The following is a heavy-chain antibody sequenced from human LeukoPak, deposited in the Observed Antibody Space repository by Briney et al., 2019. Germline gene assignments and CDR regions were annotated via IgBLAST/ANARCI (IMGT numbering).Heavy chain of an antibody. J-gene: IGHJ4*02. CDR2: VNPSDGGT. CDR3: AREFGIIALPGKAFDY. Sequence: ASVKVSCKVSGYTFASYYLHWVRQAPGQGLEWVGAVNPSDGGTNYAQKFRGRVTMTRDTSTTTLYMELSSLTSEDTAVYYCAREFGIIALPGKAFDYWAQGTLVTVSS. CDR1: GYTFASYY. D-gene: IGHD6-19*01. V-gene: IGHV1-46*01.